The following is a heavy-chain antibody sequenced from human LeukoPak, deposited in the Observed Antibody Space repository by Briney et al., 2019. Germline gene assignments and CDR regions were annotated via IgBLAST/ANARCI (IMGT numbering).Heavy chain of an antibody. V-gene: IGHV1-2*02. CDR1: GYTFTGYY. J-gene: IGHJ3*02. CDR2: INPNSGGT. D-gene: IGHD1-26*01. Sequence: ASVKVSCKASGYTFTGYYMHWVRQAPGQGLEWMGWINPNSGGTNYAQKFQGRVTMTRDASISTAYMELSRLRSDDTAVYYCASRDGSNDAFDIWGQGTMVTVSS. CDR3: ASRDGSNDAFDI.